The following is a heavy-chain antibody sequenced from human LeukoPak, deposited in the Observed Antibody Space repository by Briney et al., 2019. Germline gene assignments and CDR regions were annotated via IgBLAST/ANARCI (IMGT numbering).Heavy chain of an antibody. CDR2: INPSGGST. J-gene: IGHJ4*02. Sequence: ASVKDSCKASGYRFTSYDMHWVGQPPGQGLAWMGLINPSGGSTSYAQRFQGRVAMTRDTSTTTVYMEVNCLPSEDTAVYLCARDGPTAAPFDYWGQGTLVTVSS. CDR1: GYRFTSYD. D-gene: IGHD2-2*01. CDR3: ARDGPTAAPFDY. V-gene: IGHV1-46*01.